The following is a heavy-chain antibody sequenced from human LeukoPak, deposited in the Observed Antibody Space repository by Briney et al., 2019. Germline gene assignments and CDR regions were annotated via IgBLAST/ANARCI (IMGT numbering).Heavy chain of an antibody. CDR1: GFTFSTYG. CDR2: ISYEGNNK. D-gene: IGHD1-26*01. CDR3: AKDRGSFTYYFDY. V-gene: IGHV3-30*18. J-gene: IGHJ4*02. Sequence: SGGSLRLSCAASGFTFSTYGIHWVRQAPGKGLEWVAVISYEGNNKYYADSVKGRFTISRDNSKNTLYLQMNSLRAEDTAIYYCAKDRGSFTYYFDYWGQGTLVTVSS.